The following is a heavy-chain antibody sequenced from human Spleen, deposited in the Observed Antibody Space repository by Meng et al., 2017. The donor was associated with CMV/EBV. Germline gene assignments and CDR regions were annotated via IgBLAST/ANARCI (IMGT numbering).Heavy chain of an antibody. J-gene: IGHJ4*02. Sequence: GGSLRLSCVASGFTFSSYAMSWVRQAPGKGLEWVSVIYSGGSSTYYADSVKGRFTISRDNSKNTLYLQMNSLRAEDTAVYYCAKDGGYCSSTSCLYFDYWGQGTLVTVSS. CDR1: GFTFSSYA. V-gene: IGHV3-23*03. CDR3: AKDGGYCSSTSCLYFDY. CDR2: IYSGGSST. D-gene: IGHD2-2*01.